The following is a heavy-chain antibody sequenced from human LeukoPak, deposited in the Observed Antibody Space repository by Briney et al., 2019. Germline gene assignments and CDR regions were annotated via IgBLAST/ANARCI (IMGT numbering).Heavy chain of an antibody. CDR2: IYYSGST. V-gene: IGHV4-59*01. J-gene: IGHJ3*02. D-gene: IGHD3-22*01. Sequence: SETLSLTCTVSGGSISSYYWSWIRQPPGKGLEWIGYIYYSGSTNYNPSLKSRVTISVDTSKNQFSLKLSSVTAADTAVYYCASTLDSYDSSGFDAFDIWGQGTMVTVSS. CDR1: GGSISSYY. CDR3: ASTLDSYDSSGFDAFDI.